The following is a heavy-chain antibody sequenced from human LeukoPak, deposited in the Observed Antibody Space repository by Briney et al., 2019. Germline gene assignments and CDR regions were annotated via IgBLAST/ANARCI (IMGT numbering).Heavy chain of an antibody. CDR2: HTGLT. J-gene: IGHJ5*02. D-gene: IGHD1-1*01. V-gene: IGHV4-34*01. Sequence: HTGLTGSNPSLKSRVTIFVDSSKKQSSLRMTSVTAADTGVYYCARAPDITARPCDTWGPGTLVTVSS. CDR3: ARAPDITARPCDT.